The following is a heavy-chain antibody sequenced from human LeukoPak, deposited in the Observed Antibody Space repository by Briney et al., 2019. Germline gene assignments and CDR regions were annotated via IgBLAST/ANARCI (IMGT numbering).Heavy chain of an antibody. J-gene: IGHJ5*02. V-gene: IGHV3-30*18. CDR1: GFTFSSYG. CDR3: AKRRHCGGNGFDP. D-gene: IGHD4-23*01. CDR2: ISYDGSNK. Sequence: GGSLRLSCAASGFTFSSYGMHWVRQAPGKGLEWVAVISYDGSNKYYADSVKGRFTISRDNSKNTLYLQMNSLRAEDTAVYYCAKRRHCGGNGFDPWGQGTLVTLSS.